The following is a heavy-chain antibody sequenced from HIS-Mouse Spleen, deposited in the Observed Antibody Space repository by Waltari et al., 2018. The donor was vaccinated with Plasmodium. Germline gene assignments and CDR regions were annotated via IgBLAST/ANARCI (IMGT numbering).Heavy chain of an antibody. V-gene: IGHV3-23*01. CDR2: ISVGGGRT. D-gene: IGHD7-27*01. Sequence: EVQLLESGGGLVQPGGSLRLSCAASGFTFSSYAMSWVRQAQGKGVELGSAISVGGGRTNAADHVNGRLTILRDNSKNTVYLAMNSLRAEDQAVYYCAKSSKGTGDLWDYWGQGRLVTVAS. CDR1: GFTFSSYA. CDR3: AKSSKGTGDLWDY. J-gene: IGHJ4*02.